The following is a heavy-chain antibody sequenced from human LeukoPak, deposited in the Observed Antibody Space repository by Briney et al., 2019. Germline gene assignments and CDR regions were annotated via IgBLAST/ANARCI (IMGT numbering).Heavy chain of an antibody. CDR2: IPYDGSNK. Sequence: GRSLRLSCAASGFTFSSYAMHWVRQAPGKGLEWVAVIPYDGSNKYYADSVKGRFTISRDNSKNTLYLQMNSLRAEDTAVYYCARDAHVLRFLEWLLEPMNWFDPWGQGTLVTVSS. CDR3: ARDAHVLRFLEWLLEPMNWFDP. CDR1: GFTFSSYA. J-gene: IGHJ5*02. V-gene: IGHV3-30*04. D-gene: IGHD3-3*01.